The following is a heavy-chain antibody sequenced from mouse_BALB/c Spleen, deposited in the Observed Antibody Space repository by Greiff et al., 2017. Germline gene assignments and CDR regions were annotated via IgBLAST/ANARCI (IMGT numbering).Heavy chain of an antibody. J-gene: IGHJ3*01. CDR2: INPNNGGT. V-gene: IGHV1-18*01. CDR3: ARPGNPPLLRHGGFAY. Sequence: EVQRVESGPELVKPGASVKIPCKASGYTFTDYNMDWVKQSHGKSLEWIGDINPNNGGTIYNQKFKGKATLTVDKSSSTAYMELRSLTSEDTAVYYCARPGNPPLLRHGGFAYWGQGTLVTVSA. CDR1: GYTFTDYN. D-gene: IGHD1-2*01.